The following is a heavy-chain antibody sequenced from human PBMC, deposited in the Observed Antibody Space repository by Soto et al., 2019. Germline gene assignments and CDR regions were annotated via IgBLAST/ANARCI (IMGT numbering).Heavy chain of an antibody. D-gene: IGHD2-15*01. V-gene: IGHV1-24*01. Sequence: QVQLVQSGAEVKKPGASVKVSCKVSGYTLTELSMHGVRQAPVKGLEWMGGLDPEDGETIYAQKFQGIVTMNEDTSTDTAYMELRSLRSEDTAVYYCAPELGYCSGGSCYTKGTQYCQHWGQGTLVTVSS. CDR2: LDPEDGET. J-gene: IGHJ1*01. CDR3: APELGYCSGGSCYTKGTQYCQH. CDR1: GYTLTELS.